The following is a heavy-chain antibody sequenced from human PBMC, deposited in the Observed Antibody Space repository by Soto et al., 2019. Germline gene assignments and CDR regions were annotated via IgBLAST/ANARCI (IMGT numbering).Heavy chain of an antibody. D-gene: IGHD7-27*01. J-gene: IGHJ4*02. CDR3: TRGPPDWGFDY. CDR2: MSPKTGNT. CDR1: GYTFTSYD. V-gene: IGHV1-8*01. Sequence: QVQLVQFGAEVKKPGASVKVSCKASGYTFTSYDINWVRQATGQGLEWIGWMSPKTGNTGYAQKFQGRVTMTRNPSISTAYMELSSLTSEDTAVYYCTRGPPDWGFDYWGQGTLVPVSS.